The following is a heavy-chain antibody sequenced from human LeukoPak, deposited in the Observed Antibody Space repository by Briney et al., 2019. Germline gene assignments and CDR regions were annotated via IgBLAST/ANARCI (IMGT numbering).Heavy chain of an antibody. V-gene: IGHV4-59*01. CDR2: IYYSGST. CDR3: ARSGSYYGAAFDY. D-gene: IGHD1-26*01. CDR1: GGSISSYY. Sequence: SETLSLTCTVSGGSISSYYWSWIRQPPGKGMEWIGYIYYSGSTNYNPSLKSRVTTSVDTSKNQFSLKLSSVTAADTAVYYCARSGSYYGAAFDYWGQGTLVTVSS. J-gene: IGHJ4*02.